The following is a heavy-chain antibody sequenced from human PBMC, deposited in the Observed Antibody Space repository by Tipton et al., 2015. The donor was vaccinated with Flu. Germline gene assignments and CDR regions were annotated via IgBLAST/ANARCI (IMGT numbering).Heavy chain of an antibody. CDR3: AKDRGYSSGWYGVDY. Sequence: SLRLSCAASGFTFSSYGMHWVRQAPGKGLEWVAVISYDGSNKYYADSVKGRFTISRDNSKNTLYLQMNSLRAEDTAVYYCAKDRGYSSGWYGVDYWGQGTLVTVSS. CDR1: GFTFSSYG. D-gene: IGHD6-19*01. CDR2: ISYDGSNK. J-gene: IGHJ4*02. V-gene: IGHV3-30*18.